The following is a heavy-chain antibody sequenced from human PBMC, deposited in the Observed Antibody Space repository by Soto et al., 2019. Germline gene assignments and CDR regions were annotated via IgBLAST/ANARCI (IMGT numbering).Heavy chain of an antibody. CDR2: IMPILGIA. D-gene: IGHD2-15*01. CDR1: GGTFSSYT. V-gene: IGHV1-69*02. J-gene: IGHJ4*02. Sequence: QVQLVQSGAEVKKPGSSVKVSCTASGGTFSSYTISWVRQAPGQGLEWMGRIMPILGIANYAQKFQGRITITADKSTSPAYRELSSLRSADTAAHYCARPPGVYYSGGSCFYYWGQGTLVIVSS. CDR3: ARPPGVYYSGGSCFYY.